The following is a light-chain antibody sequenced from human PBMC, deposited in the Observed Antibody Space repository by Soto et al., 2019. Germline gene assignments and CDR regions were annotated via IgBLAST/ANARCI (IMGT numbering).Light chain of an antibody. CDR2: GAS. J-gene: IGKJ3*01. Sequence: QMTQSPPSLSASVGDTVTITSRASRDIYNFVAWYHQKPGKAPKLLISGASSLQPGGPSRFSGSGTGTDFTRSVNSLQPEDDGTYFCQKYNSSPFTFGPGTNVDLK. CDR3: QKYNSSPFT. CDR1: RDIYNF. V-gene: IGKV1-27*01.